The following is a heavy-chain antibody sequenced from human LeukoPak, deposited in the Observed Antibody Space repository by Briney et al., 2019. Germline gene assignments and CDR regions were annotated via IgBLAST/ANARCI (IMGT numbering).Heavy chain of an antibody. D-gene: IGHD1-1*01. J-gene: IGHJ4*02. Sequence: SQTLSLTCAISGDSVSSNSAAWNWIRQSPSRGLEWLGRTYYRSKWYNDYAVSVKSRITINPDTSKNQFSLKLSSVTAADTAVYYCARGIKLERYFDYWGQGTLVTVSS. V-gene: IGHV6-1*01. CDR3: ARGIKLERYFDY. CDR2: TYYRSKWYN. CDR1: GDSVSSNSAA.